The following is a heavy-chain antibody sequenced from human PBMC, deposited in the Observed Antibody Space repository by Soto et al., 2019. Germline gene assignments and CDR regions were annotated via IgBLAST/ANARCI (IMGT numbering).Heavy chain of an antibody. CDR1: GFTFSDYF. J-gene: IGHJ4*02. V-gene: IGHV3-11*06. Sequence: GGSLRLSCAASGFTFSDYFMSWIRQAPGKGLEWVSYISSSSSFTNYADSVKGRFTISRDNAKNSLYLQMNSLRAEDTAVYYCARNDYGDSSLFDYWGQRTLFTVSS. D-gene: IGHD4-17*01. CDR2: ISSSSSFT. CDR3: ARNDYGDSSLFDY.